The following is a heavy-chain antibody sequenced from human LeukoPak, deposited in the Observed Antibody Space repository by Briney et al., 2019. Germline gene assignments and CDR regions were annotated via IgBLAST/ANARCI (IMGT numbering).Heavy chain of an antibody. V-gene: IGHV1-2*02. Sequence: ASVKVSCKASGYTFTGHYMHWVRQAPGQGLEWMGWINPNSGGTNYAQKFQGRVTMTRDTSISTAYMELSRLRSDDTAVYYCARDRSMVRGVPRYPHIVRFDPWGQGTLVTVSS. CDR3: ARDRSMVRGVPRYPHIVRFDP. J-gene: IGHJ5*02. CDR1: GYTFTGHY. D-gene: IGHD3-10*01. CDR2: INPNSGGT.